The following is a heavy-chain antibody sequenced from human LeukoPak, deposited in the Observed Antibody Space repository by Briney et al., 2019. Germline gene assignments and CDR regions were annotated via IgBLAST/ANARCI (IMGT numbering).Heavy chain of an antibody. J-gene: IGHJ4*02. V-gene: IGHV3-15*01. CDR3: TTGFWYGGPRDY. D-gene: IGHD3-16*01. CDR2: VKSKTDGGIT. CDR1: GFTFSNAW. Sequence: GGSLRLSCAASGFTFSNAWMTWVRQAPGKGLEWVGRVKSKTDGGITDYAAPVKGRFTVSRDDSKNTLYLQMNSLKTEDTAVYYCTTGFWYGGPRDYWGQGTLVTASS.